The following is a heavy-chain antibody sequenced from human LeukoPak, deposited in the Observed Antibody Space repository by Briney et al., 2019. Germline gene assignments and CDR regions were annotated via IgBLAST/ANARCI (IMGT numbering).Heavy chain of an antibody. Sequence: PAETLSLTCTVSGGSISSYYWSWIRQPAGRGLEWIGRIYTSGSTNYNPSLKRRVTMSVDTSKNQFSLKLSSVTAADTAVYYSAREGDYYGSGVETKYCWFDSWGEGTLVTVSS. V-gene: IGHV4-4*07. J-gene: IGHJ5*01. CDR1: GGSISSYY. CDR2: IYTSGST. D-gene: IGHD3-10*01. CDR3: AREGDYYGSGVETKYCWFDS.